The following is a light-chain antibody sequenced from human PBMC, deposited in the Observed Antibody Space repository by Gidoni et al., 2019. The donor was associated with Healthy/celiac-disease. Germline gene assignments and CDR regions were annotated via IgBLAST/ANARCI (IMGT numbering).Light chain of an antibody. V-gene: IGKV1-39*01. CDR3: QQSYSTPRT. J-gene: IGKJ2*01. CDR2: AAS. CDR1: QSISSY. Sequence: IQMTQSPSSLSASVGDRDTITCRASQSISSYLNWYQQKPGKAPKLLIYAASSLQSGVPSRFSGSGSGTDFTLTISSLQPEDFATYYCQQSYSTPRTFGQXTKLEIK.